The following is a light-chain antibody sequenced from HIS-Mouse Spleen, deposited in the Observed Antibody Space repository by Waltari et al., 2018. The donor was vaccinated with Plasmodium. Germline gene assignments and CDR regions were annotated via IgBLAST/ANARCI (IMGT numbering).Light chain of an antibody. Sequence: EIVLTQSPGTLSLSPGERATLSCRASQSVSSSYLAWYQQKPGQAPRLLLYGASSRATGIPDGFSGSGSQTDFTLTISRREPEDFAVYYCQQYGSSPPYTFGQGTKLEIK. CDR3: QQYGSSPPYT. CDR1: QSVSSSY. CDR2: GAS. V-gene: IGKV3-20*01. J-gene: IGKJ2*01.